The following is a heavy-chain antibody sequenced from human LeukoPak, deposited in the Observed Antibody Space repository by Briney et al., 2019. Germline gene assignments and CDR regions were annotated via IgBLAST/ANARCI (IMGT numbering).Heavy chain of an antibody. CDR2: IKQDGSAK. Sequence: GGSLRLSCAASGLTLSRNWMKWVRQAPGKGLEWVANIKQDGSAKYYANSVKGRFTISRDDAKNSLYLEMNSLRAEDTAVYYCAGGGGWVFDFWGQGTLVTVSS. CDR3: AGGGGWVFDF. J-gene: IGHJ4*02. CDR1: GLTLSRNW. V-gene: IGHV3-7*04. D-gene: IGHD6-19*01.